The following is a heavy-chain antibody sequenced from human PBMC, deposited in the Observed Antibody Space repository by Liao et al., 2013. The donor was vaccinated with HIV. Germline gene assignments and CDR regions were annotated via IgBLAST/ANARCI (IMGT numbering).Heavy chain of an antibody. Sequence: QVHLQQWGAGLLKPAETLSLTCAVYGGSFSGYYWSWIRQPPGKGLEWIGEINHSGRTNYNPSLKSRVTISVDTSKNQFSLNLTSVTAADTAVYYCARGLLFVVVEIGPSRPFDYWGQGKTGHRLL. D-gene: IGHD2-15*01. CDR1: GGSFSGYY. J-gene: IGHJ4*02. CDR2: INHSGRT. V-gene: IGHV4-34*02. CDR3: ARGLLFVVVEIGPSRPFDY.